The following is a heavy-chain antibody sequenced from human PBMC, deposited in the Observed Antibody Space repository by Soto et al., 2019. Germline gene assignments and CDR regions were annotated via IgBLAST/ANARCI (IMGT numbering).Heavy chain of an antibody. Sequence: ASVKVSCKASGYTFINYGISWVRQAPGQGLEWMGWTTAYNSNTNYAQKYQDRVTMTTDTSTSTAYMELRSLRSDDTAVYYCARGRLCRRSGGYGDLMALWAQGTTDPVSS. V-gene: IGHV1-18*01. CDR1: GYTFINYG. CDR2: TTAYNSNT. J-gene: IGHJ6*02. D-gene: IGHD2-2*01. CDR3: ARGRLCRRSGGYGDLMAL.